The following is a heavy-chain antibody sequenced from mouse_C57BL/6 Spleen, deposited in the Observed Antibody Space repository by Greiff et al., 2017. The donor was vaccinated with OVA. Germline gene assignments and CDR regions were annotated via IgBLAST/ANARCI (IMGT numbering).Heavy chain of an antibody. CDR3: ARYYSNYASYYFDY. J-gene: IGHJ2*01. CDR1: GYAFSSYW. CDR2: IYPGDGDT. V-gene: IGHV1-80*01. Sequence: QVQLQQSGAELVKPGASVKISCKASGYAFSSYWMNWVKQRPGKGLEWIGQIYPGDGDTNYNGKFKGKATLTADKSSSTAYMQLSSLTSEDSAVYFGARYYSNYASYYFDYWGQGTTLTVSS. D-gene: IGHD2-5*01.